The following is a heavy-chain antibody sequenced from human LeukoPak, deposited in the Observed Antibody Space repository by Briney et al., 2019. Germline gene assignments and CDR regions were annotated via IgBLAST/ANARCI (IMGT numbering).Heavy chain of an antibody. Sequence: ASVKVSCKASGYTFTSYGISWVRQAPGQGLEWMGWISAYNGNTNYAQKLQGRVTMTADTSTSTAYMELRSLRSDDTAVYYCARDMGIAVAGTQDYWGQGTLVTVSS. J-gene: IGHJ4*02. CDR2: ISAYNGNT. D-gene: IGHD6-19*01. V-gene: IGHV1-18*01. CDR1: GYTFTSYG. CDR3: ARDMGIAVAGTQDY.